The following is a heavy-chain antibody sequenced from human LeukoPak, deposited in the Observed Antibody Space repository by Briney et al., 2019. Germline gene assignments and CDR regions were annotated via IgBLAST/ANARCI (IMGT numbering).Heavy chain of an antibody. V-gene: IGHV3-30-3*01. CDR1: GFTFSSYA. CDR3: ARDRRFHGNYFDY. CDR2: ISYDGSNK. J-gene: IGHJ4*02. D-gene: IGHD1-14*01. Sequence: GRSLRLSCAASGFTFSSYAMHWVRQAPGKGLEWVAVISYDGSNKYYADSVKGRFTISRDNSKNTLYLQRNSLRAEDTAVYYCARDRRFHGNYFDYWGQGTLVTVSS.